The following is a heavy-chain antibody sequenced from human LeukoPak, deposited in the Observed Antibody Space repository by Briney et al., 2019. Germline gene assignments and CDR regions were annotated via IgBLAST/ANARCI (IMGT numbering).Heavy chain of an antibody. CDR3: ARDVYDSSGYYPFDY. D-gene: IGHD3-22*01. Sequence: ASVKVSCKASGYTFTGYYMHWVRQAPGQGLEWMGWINPNSGGTNYAQKFQGRVTMTRDMSTSTVYMELSSLRSEDTAVYYCARDVYDSSGYYPFDYWGQGTLVTVSS. CDR1: GYTFTGYY. V-gene: IGHV1-2*02. J-gene: IGHJ4*02. CDR2: INPNSGGT.